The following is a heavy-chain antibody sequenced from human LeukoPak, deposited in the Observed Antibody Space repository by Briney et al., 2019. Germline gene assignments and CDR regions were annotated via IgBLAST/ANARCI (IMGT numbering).Heavy chain of an antibody. J-gene: IGHJ3*02. CDR1: GGSISSSSYY. V-gene: IGHV4-39*07. CDR3: ARLVYYGSGSYSVVVFDI. D-gene: IGHD3-10*01. Sequence: SETLSLTCTVSGGSISSSSYYWGWIRQPPGKGLEWIGSIYYSGSTYYNPSLKSRVTISVDTSKNQFSLKLSSVTAADTAVYYCARLVYYGSGSYSVVVFDIWGQGTMVTVSS. CDR2: IYYSGST.